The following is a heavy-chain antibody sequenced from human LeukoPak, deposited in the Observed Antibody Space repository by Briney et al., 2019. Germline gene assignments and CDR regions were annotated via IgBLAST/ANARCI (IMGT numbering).Heavy chain of an antibody. Sequence: GGSLRLSCAASGFTFSSYTMNWVRQAPGKGLEWASSISPSGSSTWHADSVEGRFTISRDNAKNSVYLQMTNLRVDDTAVYYCGRDFLGESGAGGPWGQGILVTVSS. CDR1: GFTFSSYT. J-gene: IGHJ5*02. CDR2: ISPSGSST. D-gene: IGHD3-10*01. CDR3: GRDFLGESGAGGP. V-gene: IGHV3-21*06.